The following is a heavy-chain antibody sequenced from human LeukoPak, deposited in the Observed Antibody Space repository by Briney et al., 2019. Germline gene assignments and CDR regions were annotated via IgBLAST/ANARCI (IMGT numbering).Heavy chain of an antibody. Sequence: SETLSLTCTVSGGSISSGSYYWSWIRQPAGKGLEWIGRIYTSGSTNYNPSLKSRVTISVDTSKSQFSLKLSSVTAADTAVYYCARETYGSGYYYYYMDVWGKGTTVTISS. J-gene: IGHJ6*03. V-gene: IGHV4-61*02. D-gene: IGHD3-10*01. CDR3: ARETYGSGYYYYYMDV. CDR2: IYTSGST. CDR1: GGSISSGSYY.